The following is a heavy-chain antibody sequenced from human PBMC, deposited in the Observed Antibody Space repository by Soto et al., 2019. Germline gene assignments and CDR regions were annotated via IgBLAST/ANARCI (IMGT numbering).Heavy chain of an antibody. CDR3: GRISWFGESYYFDY. CDR1: GYTFTSYY. D-gene: IGHD3-10*01. V-gene: IGHV1-2*02. Sequence: GASVKVSCKASGYTFTSYYMHWVRQAPGQGLEWMGWINPNSGGTNYAQKFQGRVTMTRDTSISTAYMELSRLRSDDTAVYYCGRISWFGESYYFDYWGQGTLVTVSS. CDR2: INPNSGGT. J-gene: IGHJ4*02.